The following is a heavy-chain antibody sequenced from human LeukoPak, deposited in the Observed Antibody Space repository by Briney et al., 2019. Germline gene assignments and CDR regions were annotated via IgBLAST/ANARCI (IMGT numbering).Heavy chain of an antibody. V-gene: IGHV4-61*02. CDR1: GGSINSGTYY. Sequence: SETLSLTCTVSGGSINSGTYYWTWIRQPAGKGLEWIGRIYTSGSTNYKPSLKSRVTISVDASKNQFSLKLGSVTAADTAVYYCARVGSITKCYSTWGQGTPVTVSS. D-gene: IGHD2-2*01. J-gene: IGHJ5*02. CDR2: IYTSGST. CDR3: ARVGSITKCYST.